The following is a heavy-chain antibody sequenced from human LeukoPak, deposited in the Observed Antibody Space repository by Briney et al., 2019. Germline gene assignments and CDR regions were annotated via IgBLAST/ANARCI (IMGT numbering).Heavy chain of an antibody. CDR1: GFTFSNAW. J-gene: IGHJ4*02. V-gene: IGHV3-15*07. CDR3: ARAATITMIVEGTIRPVFYFDY. CDR2: IKSKTDGGTT. Sequence: GGSLRLSCAASGFTFSNAWMNWVRQAPGKGLEWVGRIKSKTDGGTTDYAAPVKGRFTISRDDSKNTLYLQMNSLKTEDTAVYYCARAATITMIVEGTIRPVFYFDYWGQGTLVTVSS. D-gene: IGHD3-22*01.